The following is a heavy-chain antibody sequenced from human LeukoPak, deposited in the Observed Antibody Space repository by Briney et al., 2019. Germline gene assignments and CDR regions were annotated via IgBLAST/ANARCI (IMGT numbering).Heavy chain of an antibody. CDR3: ARLALGARAFDI. CDR2: IYPHDSDT. V-gene: IGHV5-51*01. Sequence: GESLKISCQGSEYRFSNYWIAWVRQMPGKGLEWMGVIYPHDSDTKYSPSFQGQVTISADKSITTAYLKWSSLKASDTAMYYCARLALGARAFDIWGQGTMVTVSS. CDR1: EYRFSNYW. D-gene: IGHD3-16*01. J-gene: IGHJ3*02.